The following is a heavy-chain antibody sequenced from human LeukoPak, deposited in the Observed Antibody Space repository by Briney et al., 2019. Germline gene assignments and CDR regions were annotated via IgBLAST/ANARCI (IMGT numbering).Heavy chain of an antibody. J-gene: IGHJ4*02. CDR3: ARDPPYCSGDCYSDY. D-gene: IGHD2-21*02. V-gene: IGHV3-7*01. CDR1: GFTFSSYW. CDR2: INQDGSER. Sequence: GGSLRLSCAASGFTFSSYWMTWIRQSPGKGLEWVANINQDGSERHYVDSVKGRFTISRDNAKNSLYLRVNSLRAEDTAVYYCARDPPYCSGDCYSDYWGQGTLVTVSS.